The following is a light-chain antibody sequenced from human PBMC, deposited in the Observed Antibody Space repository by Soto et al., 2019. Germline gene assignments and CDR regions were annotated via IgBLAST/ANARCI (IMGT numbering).Light chain of an antibody. Sequence: QAVLTQPPSASGSPGQSVTISCTGTSSDVGGYNYVSWYQQQPGKAPKVMIYEVTKRPSGVPDRFSGSKSGNTASLTVSGLQAEDEADYYCSSYGGSNNLYVFGTGTKLTVL. CDR3: SSYGGSNNLYV. CDR1: SSDVGGYNY. J-gene: IGLJ1*01. V-gene: IGLV2-8*01. CDR2: EVT.